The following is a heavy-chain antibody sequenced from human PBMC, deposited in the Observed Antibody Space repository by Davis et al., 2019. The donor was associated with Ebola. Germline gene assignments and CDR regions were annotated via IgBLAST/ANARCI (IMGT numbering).Heavy chain of an antibody. D-gene: IGHD6-19*01. CDR1: GYTFKNSA. J-gene: IGHJ4*02. CDR2: ISAYNGNT. V-gene: IGHV1-18*01. Sequence: AASVKVSCKASGYTFKNSAISWVRQAPGQGLEWMGWISAYNGNTAYAQILQGRVTMTRDTSTNTVYMDLRSLTSDDTAVYFCAREKTSFSADYFDVWGQGTLVAVS. CDR3: AREKTSFSADYFDV.